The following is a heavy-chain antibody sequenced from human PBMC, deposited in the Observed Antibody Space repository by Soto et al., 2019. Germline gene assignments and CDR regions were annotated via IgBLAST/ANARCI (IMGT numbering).Heavy chain of an antibody. CDR3: ARAPRMAPFDI. CDR2: IRNDGSDK. J-gene: IGHJ3*02. CDR1: GFIFSPYG. Sequence: QVRLVESGGGVVQPGRSLRLSCAASGFIFSPYGIHWVRQAPGKGLEWVALIRNDGSDKYYAESVTGRFTISRDNSKNTVYLQMNSLRAEDTALYSCARAPRMAPFDIWGQGTMVTVSS. V-gene: IGHV3-33*01.